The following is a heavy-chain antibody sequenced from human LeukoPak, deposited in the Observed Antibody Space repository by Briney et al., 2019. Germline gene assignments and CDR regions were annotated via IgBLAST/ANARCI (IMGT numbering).Heavy chain of an antibody. CDR2: IYHSGST. D-gene: IGHD2-2*01. CDR3: ASISVDIVVVPAAKSFDY. V-gene: IGHV4-38-2*02. J-gene: IGHJ4*02. Sequence: SETLSLTCTVSGYSISSGYYWGWIRQPPGKGLEWIGSIYHSGSTYYNPSLKSRVTISVDTSKNQFSLKLSSATAADTAVYYCASISVDIVVVPAAKSFDYWGQGTLVTVSS. CDR1: GYSISSGYY.